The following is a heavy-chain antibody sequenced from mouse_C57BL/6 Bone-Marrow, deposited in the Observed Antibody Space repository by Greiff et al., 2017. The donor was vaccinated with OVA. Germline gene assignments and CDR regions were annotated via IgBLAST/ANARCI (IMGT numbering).Heavy chain of an antibody. CDR2: IDPSDSYT. D-gene: IGHD2-3*01. V-gene: IGHV1-59*01. CDR3: AREAEWLLRSFDV. J-gene: IGHJ1*03. CDR1: GYTFTSYW. Sequence: QVQLKQPGAELVRPGTSVKLSCKASGYTFTSYWMHWVKQRPGQGLEWIGVIDPSDSYTNYNQKFKGKATLTVDTSSSTAYMQLSSLTSEDSAVYYCAREAEWLLRSFDVWGTGTTVTVSS.